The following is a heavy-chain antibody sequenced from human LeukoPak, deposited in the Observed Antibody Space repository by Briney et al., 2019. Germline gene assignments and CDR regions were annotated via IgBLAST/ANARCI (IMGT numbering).Heavy chain of an antibody. CDR2: ICSGGST. Sequence: GRSLRLSCAACGFTFSSNYMSWVRRAPGRGLEWVSVICSGGSTYYEDSVKVRFTISRDNSKNTLYLQMNSLRAEDTAVYYCARDWDYYGSGSYLDYWGQGTLVTVSS. CDR1: GFTFSSNY. D-gene: IGHD3-10*01. V-gene: IGHV3-66*01. CDR3: ARDWDYYGSGSYLDY. J-gene: IGHJ4*02.